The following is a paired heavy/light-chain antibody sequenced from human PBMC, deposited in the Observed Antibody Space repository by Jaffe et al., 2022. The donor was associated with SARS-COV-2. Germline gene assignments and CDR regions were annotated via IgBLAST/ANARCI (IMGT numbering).Light chain of an antibody. CDR2: AAS. CDR3: QQSYSTPVT. CDR1: QSISSY. Sequence: DIQMTQSPSSLSASVGDRVTITCRTSQSISSYLNWYQQKPGKAPKLLIYAASSLQSGVPSKFSGSGSGTDFTLTISSLQPEDFATYYCQQSYSTPVTFGGGTKVEIK. J-gene: IGKJ4*01. V-gene: IGKV1-39*01.
Heavy chain of an antibody. CDR1: GGSISRYD. J-gene: IGHJ3*02. Sequence: QVQLQESGPGLVKPSETLSLTCTVSGGSISRYDWSCIRQPPGKGLEWIGYIYDSGSTNYNPSLKSRVNISVDTSKNQFSLKLNSVTAADTAVYYCARVGKGTYYYGSGSYYTAFDIWGQGTMVTVSS. CDR2: IYDSGST. D-gene: IGHD3-10*01. CDR3: ARVGKGTYYYGSGSYYTAFDI. V-gene: IGHV4-59*01.